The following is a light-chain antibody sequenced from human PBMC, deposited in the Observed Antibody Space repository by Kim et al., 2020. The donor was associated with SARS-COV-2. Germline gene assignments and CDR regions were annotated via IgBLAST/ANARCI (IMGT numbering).Light chain of an antibody. J-gene: IGLJ2*01. Sequence: KVTPATARSSANVGQNYVSWYQQYPGTAPKLLIYDNNKRPSGIPDRFSGSKSGTSATLGISGLQTGDEADYYCGTWNSGLNSLVFGGGTQVTVL. V-gene: IGLV1-51*01. CDR2: DNN. CDR3: GTWNSGLNSLV. CDR1: SANVGQNY.